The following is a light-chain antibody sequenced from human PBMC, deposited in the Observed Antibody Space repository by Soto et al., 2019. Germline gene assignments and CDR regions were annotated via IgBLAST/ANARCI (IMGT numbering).Light chain of an antibody. CDR3: QHYNNWPPWT. CDR2: GAS. CDR1: QSISSN. J-gene: IGKJ1*01. V-gene: IGKV3-15*01. Sequence: EIVMTQSPATLSVSPGERATLSCRASQSISSNLAWYQQKPVQAPRLLIYGASTSATGIPATFSGSGSVTELTLTIRSLQSEDFAVYYCQHYNNWPPWTFGQGTKVEIK.